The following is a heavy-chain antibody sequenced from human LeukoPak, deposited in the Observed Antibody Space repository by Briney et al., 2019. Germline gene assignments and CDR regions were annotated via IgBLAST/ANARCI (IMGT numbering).Heavy chain of an antibody. CDR1: GFTFSNAW. J-gene: IGHJ5*02. D-gene: IGHD3-10*01. CDR2: IKSKTDGGTT. Sequence: GGSLRLSCAASGFTFSNAWMSWVRQAPGKGLEWVGRIKSKTDGGTTDYAAPVKGRFTISRDDSKNTLYLQMNSLKTEDTAVYYCTTDPYEPPTHPHLHYYGSGTLIMPRGQGTPVTVSS. V-gene: IGHV3-15*01. CDR3: TTDPYEPPTHPHLHYYGSGTLIMP.